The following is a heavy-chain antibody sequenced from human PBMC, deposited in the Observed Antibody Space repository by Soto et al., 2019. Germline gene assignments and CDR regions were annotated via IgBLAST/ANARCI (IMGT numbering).Heavy chain of an antibody. V-gene: IGHV4-31*03. CDR1: GGSISSGGYY. D-gene: IGHD2-2*01. Sequence: SETLSLTCTVSGGSISSGGYYWSWIRQHPGKGLEWIGYIYYSGSTYYNPSLKSRVTISVDTSKNQFSLKLSSVTAADTAVYYCARGGYCSSTSCYFGYWGQGTLVTVSS. J-gene: IGHJ4*02. CDR3: ARGGYCSSTSCYFGY. CDR2: IYYSGST.